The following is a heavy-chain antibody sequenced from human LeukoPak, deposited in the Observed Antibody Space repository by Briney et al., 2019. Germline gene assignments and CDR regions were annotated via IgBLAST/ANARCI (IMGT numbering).Heavy chain of an antibody. D-gene: IGHD6-6*01. J-gene: IGHJ4*02. CDR3: ARTAARRFDY. CDR1: GYTSPSYF. CDR2: INPTGGST. V-gene: IGHV1-46*01. Sequence: VASVKVSCKASGYTSPSYFMHWVRQAPGQGLEWMGIINPTGGSTTYAQKFQGRVTMTRDTSTSTVYMELSSLRSDDTAVYYCARTAARRFDYWGQGTLVTVSS.